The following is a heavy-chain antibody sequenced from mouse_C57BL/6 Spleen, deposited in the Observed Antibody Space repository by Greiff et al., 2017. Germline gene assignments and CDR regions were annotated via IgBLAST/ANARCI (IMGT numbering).Heavy chain of an antibody. CDR1: GYTFTSYW. CDR2: FHPNSGST. CDR3: ARSTGKDFDY. V-gene: IGHV1-64*01. J-gene: IGHJ2*01. D-gene: IGHD4-1*02. Sequence: QVQLQQPGAELVKPGASVKLSCKASGYTFTSYWMHWVKQRPGQGLEWIGMFHPNSGSTNYNEKFTSKATLTVDKSSSTAYMQLGSLTSEDSAVYYCARSTGKDFDYWGQGTTLTVSS.